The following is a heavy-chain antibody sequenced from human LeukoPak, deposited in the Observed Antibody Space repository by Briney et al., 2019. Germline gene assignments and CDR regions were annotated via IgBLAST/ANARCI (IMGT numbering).Heavy chain of an antibody. J-gene: IGHJ4*02. V-gene: IGHV4-61*01. Sequence: SETLSLTCTVSGGSVSSGSYYWSWIRQPPGKGLEWIGYIYYSGSTNYNPSLKSRVTMSVDTSKNQFSLKLSSVTAADTAVYYCASSGYDLSGFDYWGQGTLVTVSS. CDR2: IYYSGST. CDR1: GGSVSSGSYY. CDR3: ASSGYDLSGFDY. D-gene: IGHD5-12*01.